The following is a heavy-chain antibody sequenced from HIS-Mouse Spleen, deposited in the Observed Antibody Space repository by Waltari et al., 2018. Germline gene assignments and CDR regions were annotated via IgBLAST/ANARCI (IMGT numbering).Heavy chain of an antibody. D-gene: IGHD6-13*01. V-gene: IGHV4-39*07. J-gene: IGHJ2*01. CDR3: AREIPYSSSWYDWYFDL. Sequence: QLQLQESGPGLVKPSETLSLTCTVSGGSISSSSYYWGWIRQPPGKGLEWIGSIYYSGSTYYNPALKSRVTIEVDTSKNQFSLKLSSVTAADTAVYYCAREIPYSSSWYDWYFDLWGRGTLVTVSS. CDR2: IYYSGST. CDR1: GGSISSSSYY.